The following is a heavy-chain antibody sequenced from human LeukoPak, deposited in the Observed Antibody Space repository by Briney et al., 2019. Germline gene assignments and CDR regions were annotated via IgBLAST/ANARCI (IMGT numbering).Heavy chain of an antibody. CDR2: ISGSGGST. CDR1: GFTVSSTY. V-gene: IGHV3-23*01. D-gene: IGHD3-10*01. J-gene: IGHJ4*02. Sequence: GGSLRLSCAASGFTVSSTYMSWVRQAPGKGLEWVSAISGSGGSTYYADSVKGRFTISRDNSKNTLYLQMNSLRAEDTAVYYCARRNTVLLWFGESEGFDYWGQGTLVTVSS. CDR3: ARRNTVLLWFGESEGFDY.